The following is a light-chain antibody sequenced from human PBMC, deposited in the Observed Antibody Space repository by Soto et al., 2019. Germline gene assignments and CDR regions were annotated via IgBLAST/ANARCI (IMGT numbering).Light chain of an antibody. CDR2: WAS. CDR1: RSLLHSSNNENH. V-gene: IGKV4-1*01. Sequence: DIAMTQSPDSLSVSLGERATINCKASRSLLHSSNNENHLAWYQQKPGQPPKLLIYWASTRESGVPDRFTGSGSEKDFSLTISGLQAEDVAVYYCHQYYSIPFTFGGGTKVELK. CDR3: HQYYSIPFT. J-gene: IGKJ4*01.